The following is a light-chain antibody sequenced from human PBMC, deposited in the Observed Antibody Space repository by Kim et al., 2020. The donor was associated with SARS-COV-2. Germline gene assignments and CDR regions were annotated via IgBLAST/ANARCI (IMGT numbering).Light chain of an antibody. Sequence: SSELTQDPAVSVALGQTVRITCQGDSLRSYYASWYQQKPGQAPVLVIYGKNNRPSGIPDRFSGSSSGNTASLTITGDQAEDEAYYYCNSRDSSGNWVFGGGTQLTVL. V-gene: IGLV3-19*01. CDR1: SLRSYY. CDR2: GKN. J-gene: IGLJ3*02. CDR3: NSRDSSGNWV.